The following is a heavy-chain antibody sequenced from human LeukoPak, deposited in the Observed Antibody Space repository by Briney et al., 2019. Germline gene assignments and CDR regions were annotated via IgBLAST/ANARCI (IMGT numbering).Heavy chain of an antibody. V-gene: IGHV4-39*07. Sequence: SETLSLTCTVSGGSISSSSYYWGWIRQPPGKGLEWIGSIYYSGSTYYNPSLKSRVTISVDTSKNQFSLKLSSVTAADTAVYYCASSIAAAYNWFDPWGQGTLVTVSS. CDR2: IYYSGST. D-gene: IGHD6-13*01. CDR3: ASSIAAAYNWFDP. CDR1: GGSISSSSYY. J-gene: IGHJ5*02.